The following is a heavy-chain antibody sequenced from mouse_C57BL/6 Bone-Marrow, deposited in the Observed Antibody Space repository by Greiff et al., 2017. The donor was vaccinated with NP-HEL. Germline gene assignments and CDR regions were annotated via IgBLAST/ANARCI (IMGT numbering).Heavy chain of an antibody. J-gene: IGHJ3*01. D-gene: IGHD2-4*01. V-gene: IGHV1-15*01. CDR1: GYTFTDYE. Sequence: VQLQQSGAELVRPGASVTLSCKASGYTFTDYEMHWVKQTPVHGLEWIGAIDPETGGTAYNQKFKGKAILTADKSSSTAYMELRSLTSEDSAVYYCTRSVGLRGFAYWGQGTLVTVSA. CDR2: IDPETGGT. CDR3: TRSVGLRGFAY.